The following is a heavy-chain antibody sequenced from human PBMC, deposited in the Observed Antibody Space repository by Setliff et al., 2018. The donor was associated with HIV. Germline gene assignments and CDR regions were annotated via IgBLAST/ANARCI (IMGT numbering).Heavy chain of an antibody. Sequence: PSETLSLTCTVSGGSISSYYWSWIRQPPGRGLEWIGYVSHSGSTNYNPSLKSRVTISVDASKNHFSLRLNSVTAADTAVYYCARYYFGSGTYYFDYWGQGTLVTVSS. J-gene: IGHJ4*02. CDR2: VSHSGST. V-gene: IGHV4-59*01. CDR1: GGSISSYY. CDR3: ARYYFGSGTYYFDY. D-gene: IGHD3-10*01.